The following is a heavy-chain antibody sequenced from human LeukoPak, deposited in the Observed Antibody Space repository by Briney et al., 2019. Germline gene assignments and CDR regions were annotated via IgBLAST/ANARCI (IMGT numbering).Heavy chain of an antibody. V-gene: IGHV3-48*01. CDR1: GFIFNTYS. J-gene: IGHJ4*02. CDR3: ASVEVGIASDY. D-gene: IGHD2-15*01. CDR2: TGKSGRTI. Sequence: QTGGSLRLSCEASGFIFNTYSMIWVREAPGKGLEWVSYTGKSGRTIYYADPVRGRFTISRDNAKNSLYLQMNSLRAEDTAVYYCASVEVGIASDYWGQGTLVTVSS.